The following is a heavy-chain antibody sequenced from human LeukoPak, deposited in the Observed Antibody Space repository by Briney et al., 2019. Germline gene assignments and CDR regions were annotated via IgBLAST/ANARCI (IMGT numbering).Heavy chain of an antibody. J-gene: IGHJ6*03. Sequence: GGSLRLSCAASGFTFSSYWMNWVRQAPGKGLEWVSYISSSSSTIYYADSVKGRFTISRDNAKNSLYLQMNSLRAEDTAVYYCAREGNDYGDRYYYYYMDVWGKGTTVTVSS. D-gene: IGHD4-17*01. CDR3: AREGNDYGDRYYYYYMDV. V-gene: IGHV3-48*01. CDR2: ISSSSSTI. CDR1: GFTFSSYW.